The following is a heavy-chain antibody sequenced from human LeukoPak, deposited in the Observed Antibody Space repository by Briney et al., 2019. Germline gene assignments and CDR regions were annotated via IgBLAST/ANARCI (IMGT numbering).Heavy chain of an antibody. CDR3: ARSGRSGLDYFDY. D-gene: IGHD2-15*01. CDR1: GFTFSSYG. V-gene: IGHV3-30*19. Sequence: GGSLRLSCAASGFTFSSYGMHWVRQAPGKGLEWVAVISYDGSNKYYADSVKGRFTISRDDSKNTLYLQMNSLRAEDTAVYYCARSGRSGLDYFDYWGREPWSPSPQ. J-gene: IGHJ4*02. CDR2: ISYDGSNK.